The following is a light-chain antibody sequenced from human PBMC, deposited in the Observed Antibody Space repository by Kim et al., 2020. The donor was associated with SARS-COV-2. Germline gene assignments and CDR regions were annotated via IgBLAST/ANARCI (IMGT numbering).Light chain of an antibody. J-gene: IGLJ3*02. CDR2: GNS. CDR3: QSYDSSLSAWP. V-gene: IGLV1-40*01. CDR1: SSNIGAGYD. Sequence: QSVLTQPPSVSGAPGQRVTISCTGSSSNIGAGYDVHWYQQLPGTAPKLLIYGNSNRPSGVPDRFSGSKSGTSASLAITGLQAEDEADYYCQSYDSSLSAWPFGCGTQLTVL.